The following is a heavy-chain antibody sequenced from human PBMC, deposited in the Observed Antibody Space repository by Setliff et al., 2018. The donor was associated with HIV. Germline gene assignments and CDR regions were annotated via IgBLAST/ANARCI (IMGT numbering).Heavy chain of an antibody. Sequence: SETLSHTCTVSGDSISSSYYYWGWIRQPPGKGLEWIGNIYYTGSTYYTPSLNSRVTISVDTSKNQFSLKLYSVTAADTAVYYCARGGAFWSGYYGFDYWGQGTLVTVSS. CDR2: IYYTGST. D-gene: IGHD3-3*01. J-gene: IGHJ4*02. CDR3: ARGGAFWSGYYGFDY. V-gene: IGHV4-39*01. CDR1: GDSISSSYYY.